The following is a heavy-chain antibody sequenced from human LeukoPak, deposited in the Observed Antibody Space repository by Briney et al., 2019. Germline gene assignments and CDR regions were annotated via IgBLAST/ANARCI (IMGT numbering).Heavy chain of an antibody. CDR3: ARHEAVDYSGNWGFDY. J-gene: IGHJ4*02. D-gene: IGHD4-23*01. CDR1: GGSISSYY. V-gene: IGHV4-59*08. CDR2: IYYSGST. Sequence: PSETLSLTCTVSGGSISSYYWSWIRQPPGKGLEWIGYIYYSGSTNYNPSLKSRVTISVDTSKNQFSLKLSSVTAADTAVYYCARHEAVDYSGNWGFDYWGQGTLVTVSS.